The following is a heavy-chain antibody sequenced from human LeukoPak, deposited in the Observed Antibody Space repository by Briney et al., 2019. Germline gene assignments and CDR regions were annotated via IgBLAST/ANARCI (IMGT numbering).Heavy chain of an antibody. J-gene: IGHJ2*01. CDR2: IYHSGST. CDR1: GYSISSGYY. CDR3: AREYCSSTSCPRRFVDL. V-gene: IGHV4-38-2*02. Sequence: SETLSLTCTVSGYSISSGYYWGWIRQPPGKGLEWIGSIYHSGSTYYNPSLKSRVTISVDTSKNQFSLKLSSVTAADTAVYYCAREYCSSTSCPRRFVDLWGRGTLVTVSS. D-gene: IGHD2-2*01.